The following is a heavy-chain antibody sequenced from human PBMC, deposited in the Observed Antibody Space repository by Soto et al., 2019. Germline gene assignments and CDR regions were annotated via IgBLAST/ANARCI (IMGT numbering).Heavy chain of an antibody. CDR1: GFTFSSYS. CDR2: ISSSSSTI. V-gene: IGHV3-48*02. D-gene: IGHD6-6*01. J-gene: IGHJ4*01. CDR3: ARDNVWLSSSANFDY. Sequence: TGGSLRLSCAASGFTFSSYSMNWVRQAPGKGLEWVSYISSSSSTIYYADSVKGRFTISRDNAKNSLYLQMNSLRDEDTAVYYWARDNVWLSSSANFDYWGHGTLVTVSS.